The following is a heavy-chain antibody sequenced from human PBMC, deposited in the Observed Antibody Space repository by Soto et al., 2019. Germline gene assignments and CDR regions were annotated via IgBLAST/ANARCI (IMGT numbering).Heavy chain of an antibody. CDR1: GFTFSSYS. J-gene: IGHJ4*02. D-gene: IGHD2-15*01. V-gene: IGHV3-21*01. Sequence: EVQLVESGGGLVKPGGSLRLSCAASGFTFSSYSMNWVRQAPGKGLEWVSSISSSSSYIYYADSVKGRFTISRDNAKNSLYLKMNSLRDEDTAVYYCARLKVVAAKYYFDYWGQGTLVTVSS. CDR3: ARLKVVAAKYYFDY. CDR2: ISSSSSYI.